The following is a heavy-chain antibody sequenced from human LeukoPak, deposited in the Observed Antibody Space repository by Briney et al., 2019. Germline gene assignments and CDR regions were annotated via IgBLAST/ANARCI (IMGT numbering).Heavy chain of an antibody. Sequence: PGGSLRLSCAVSGFTLSSYDMNWVRQSPGKGLEWVSYISRSGTTMYYADSVKGRLTISRDNAKNSLYLQMNSLRDEDTAMYYCARDRTRGYSYASDYWGQGTLVTVSS. J-gene: IGHJ4*02. CDR3: ARDRTRGYSYASDY. V-gene: IGHV3-48*02. CDR2: ISRSGTTM. CDR1: GFTLSSYD. D-gene: IGHD5-18*01.